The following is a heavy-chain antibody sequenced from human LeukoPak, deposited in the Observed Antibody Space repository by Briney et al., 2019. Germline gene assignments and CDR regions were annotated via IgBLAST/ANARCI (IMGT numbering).Heavy chain of an antibody. J-gene: IGHJ4*02. CDR1: GYMFSTFG. Sequence: ASVKVSCKASGYMFSTFGITWVRQAPGQGLEWLGRISTYNGTTNYAQKLQGRVTLTRDTSTSTACMELRSLRSDDTAVYYCARDGHRMYYYESSVYRFDYWGQGTLVTVSS. CDR3: ARDGHRMYYYESSVYRFDY. V-gene: IGHV1-18*01. D-gene: IGHD3-22*01. CDR2: ISTYNGTT.